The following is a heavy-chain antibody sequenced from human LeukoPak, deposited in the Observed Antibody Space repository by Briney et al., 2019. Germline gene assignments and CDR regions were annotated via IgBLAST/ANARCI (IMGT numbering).Heavy chain of an antibody. Sequence: PSETLSLTCSAFSDSISSYYWSWIRQPPGKGLEWVGYFYYSGNINYNPSLKSRVSISVDTSKSQFSLKLNSVTAADTAVYYCARQTFGVLYFDSWGQGTLVVVSS. J-gene: IGHJ4*02. CDR3: ARQTFGVLYFDS. CDR2: FYYSGNI. D-gene: IGHD3-10*01. CDR1: SDSISSYY. V-gene: IGHV4-59*01.